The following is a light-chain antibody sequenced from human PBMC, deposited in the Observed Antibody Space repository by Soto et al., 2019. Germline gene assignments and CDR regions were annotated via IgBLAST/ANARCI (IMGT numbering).Light chain of an antibody. CDR1: SSAGGTYNY. Sequence: QSALTQPASVSGSPGQSITISCTGTSSAGGTYNYVSWYQHHPGRAPKLMIYDVSSRPSGVSNRFSGSKSANTASLTISGLQAEDEADYYCCSYTSSSTWVFGGGTKLTVL. CDR3: CSYTSSSTWV. V-gene: IGLV2-14*03. CDR2: DVS. J-gene: IGLJ3*02.